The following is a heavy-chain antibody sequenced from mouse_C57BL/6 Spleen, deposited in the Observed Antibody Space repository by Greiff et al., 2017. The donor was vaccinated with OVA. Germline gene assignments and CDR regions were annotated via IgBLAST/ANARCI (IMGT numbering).Heavy chain of an antibody. CDR1: GYTFTSYW. Sequence: QVQLQQSGAELAKPGASVTLSCKASGYTFTSYWLHWVKQRPGQGLEWIGYINPSSGYTKYKQKFKDKATLTADKSYSTAYMKLSSLTYEDSAVYYCARSGDSSGYFDYWGQGTTLTVSS. V-gene: IGHV1-7*01. CDR3: ARSGDSSGYFDY. J-gene: IGHJ2*01. D-gene: IGHD3-2*02. CDR2: INPSSGYT.